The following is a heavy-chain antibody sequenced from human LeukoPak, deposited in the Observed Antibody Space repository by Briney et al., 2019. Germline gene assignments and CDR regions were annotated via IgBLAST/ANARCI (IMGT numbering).Heavy chain of an antibody. CDR1: GFTFSSYG. D-gene: IGHD3-10*01. V-gene: IGHV3-30*18. CDR2: ISYDGSNK. Sequence: GSLRLSCAASGFTFSSYGTHWVRQAPGKGLEWVAVISYDGSNKYYADSVKGRFTISRDNSKNTLYLQMNSLRAEDTAVYYCAKELGYYGSGSLSFDYWGQGTLVTVSS. CDR3: AKELGYYGSGSLSFDY. J-gene: IGHJ4*02.